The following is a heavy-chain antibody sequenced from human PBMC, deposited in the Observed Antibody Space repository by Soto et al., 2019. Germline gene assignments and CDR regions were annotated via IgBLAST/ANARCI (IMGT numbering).Heavy chain of an antibody. J-gene: IGHJ4*02. V-gene: IGHV4-59*08. CDR1: GGSISSYY. D-gene: IGHD5-12*01. Sequence: SETLSLTCTASGGSISSYYWSWIRQPPGKGLEWIGYIYYSGSTNYNPSLKSRVTISVDTSKNQFSLKLSSVTAADTAVYYCARNSRYSGYDYFFDYWGQGTLVTVSS. CDR2: IYYSGST. CDR3: ARNSRYSGYDYFFDY.